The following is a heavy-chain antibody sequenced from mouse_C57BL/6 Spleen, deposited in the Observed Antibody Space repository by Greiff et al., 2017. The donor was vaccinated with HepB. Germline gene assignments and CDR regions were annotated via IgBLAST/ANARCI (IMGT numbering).Heavy chain of an antibody. CDR1: GYTFTSYW. D-gene: IGHD2-1*01. J-gene: IGHJ2*01. CDR2: IDPSDSYT. V-gene: IGHV1-69*01. CDR3: ARSLYYGNYGY. Sequence: QVQLQQPGAELVMPGASVKLSCKASGYTFTSYWMHWVKQRPGQGLEWIGEIDPSDSYTNYNQKFKGKSTLTVDKSSSTAYMQLSSLTSEDSAVYYCARSLYYGNYGYWGQGTTLTVSS.